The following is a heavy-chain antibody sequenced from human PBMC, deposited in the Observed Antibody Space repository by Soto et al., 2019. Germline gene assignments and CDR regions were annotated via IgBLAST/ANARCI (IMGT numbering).Heavy chain of an antibody. CDR1: GGSISSGDYY. D-gene: IGHD1-7*01. CDR3: ARLPGINGTTGWFDP. V-gene: IGHV4-30-4*01. CDR2: IYYSGST. Sequence: SETLSLTCTVSGGSISSGDYYWSWIRQPPGKGLEWIGYIYYSGSTYYNPSLKSRVTISVDTSKNQFSLKLSSVTAADTAVYYCARLPGINGTTGWFDPWGQGTLVTVSS. J-gene: IGHJ5*02.